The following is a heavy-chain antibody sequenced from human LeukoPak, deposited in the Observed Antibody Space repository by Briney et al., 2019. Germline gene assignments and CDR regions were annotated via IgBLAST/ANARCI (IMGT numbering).Heavy chain of an antibody. CDR2: VKSKTYGGTT. CDR1: GFTFSNAW. CDR3: ATSGQHWDVFDY. V-gene: IGHV3-15*01. Sequence: PGGSLRLSCAASGFTFSNAWMSWVRQAPGKGLEWVGRVKSKTYGGTTGYAAPVKGRFTISRDDSENTLYLQMNSLKTEDTAVYYCATSGQHWDVFDYWGQGALVTVSS. J-gene: IGHJ4*02. D-gene: IGHD1-1*01.